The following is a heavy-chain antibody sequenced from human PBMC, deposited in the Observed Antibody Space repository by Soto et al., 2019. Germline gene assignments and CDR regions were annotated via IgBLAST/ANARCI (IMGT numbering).Heavy chain of an antibody. CDR1: GFKFSTYA. CDR2: ISGRGDGT. V-gene: IGHV3-23*01. Sequence: EVQLLESGGGLVQPGGSLRLSCVASGFKFSTYAMAWVRQAPGKGLEWVSSISGRGDGTYQPDFVKGRFTISRDNSRNTLDRQLNALRAEDTAPYYCAKAFDASGYTYERAFDYWGQGTLVTVSS. D-gene: IGHD3-22*01. J-gene: IGHJ4*02. CDR3: AKAFDASGYTYERAFDY.